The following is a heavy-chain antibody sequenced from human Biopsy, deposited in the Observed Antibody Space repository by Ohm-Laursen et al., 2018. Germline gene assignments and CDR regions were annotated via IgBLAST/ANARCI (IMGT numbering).Heavy chain of an antibody. D-gene: IGHD4-23*01. CDR1: GGSLSSYS. CDR3: ARRPYGGTRYWYFDL. V-gene: IGHV4-4*07. Sequence: SETLSLTCVVSGGSLSSYSWSWIRQPAGKGLEWIGQIYTSGITNYNPSLKSRVTMSVDTSKNQFSLKLSSVTAADTAVYYCARRPYGGTRYWYFDLWGRGTLVTVSS. J-gene: IGHJ2*01. CDR2: IYTSGIT.